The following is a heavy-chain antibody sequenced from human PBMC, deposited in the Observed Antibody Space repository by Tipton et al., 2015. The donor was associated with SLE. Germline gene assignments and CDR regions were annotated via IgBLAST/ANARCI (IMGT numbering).Heavy chain of an antibody. J-gene: IGHJ4*02. V-gene: IGHV4-59*01. Sequence: TLSLTCTVSGGSISSYYWSWIRQPPGKGLEWIGYLYFSGSTNYNASLKSRVTISVDTSKNQFSLKLNSVTAADTAVYYCARLSGSTSWWEGYFDFWGQGTLVTVSS. CDR1: GGSISSYY. D-gene: IGHD6-13*01. CDR2: LYFSGST. CDR3: ARLSGSTSWWEGYFDF.